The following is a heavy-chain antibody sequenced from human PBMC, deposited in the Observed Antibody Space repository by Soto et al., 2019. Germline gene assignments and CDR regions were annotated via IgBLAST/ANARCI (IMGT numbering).Heavy chain of an antibody. Sequence: GASVKVSCKASGYTFTSYGISWVRQAPGQGLEWMGGIIPIFGAANYAQKFQGRVTITADESTSTAYMELSSLRSEDTAVYYCARSTTVTTPCYVGFDPWGQGTLVTVSS. J-gene: IGHJ5*02. CDR1: GYTFTSYG. CDR2: IIPIFGAA. CDR3: ARSTTVTTPCYVGFDP. D-gene: IGHD4-17*01. V-gene: IGHV1-69*13.